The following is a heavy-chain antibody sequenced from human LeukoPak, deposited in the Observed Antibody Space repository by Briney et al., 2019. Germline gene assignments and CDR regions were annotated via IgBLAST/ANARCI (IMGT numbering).Heavy chain of an antibody. CDR2: IKQDGSDI. CDR1: GFTFSTYW. CDR3: TTGPVLRYFDWLLFSFSFDY. D-gene: IGHD3-9*01. V-gene: IGHV3-7*03. Sequence: GGSLRLSCAASGFTFSTYWMSWVRQAPGKGLEWVANIKQDGSDIYYVDSVKGRFTISRDNAKNSVYLQMNSLKTEDTAVYYCTTGPVLRYFDWLLFSFSFDYWGQGTLVTVSS. J-gene: IGHJ4*02.